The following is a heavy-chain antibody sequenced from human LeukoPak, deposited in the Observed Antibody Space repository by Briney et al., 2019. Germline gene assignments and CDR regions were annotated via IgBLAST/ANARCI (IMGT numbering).Heavy chain of an antibody. CDR2: IYYSGST. CDR1: GGSISSSSYY. J-gene: IGHJ4*02. V-gene: IGHV4-39*07. Sequence: SETLSLTCTVSGGSISSSSYYWGWIRQPPGKGLEWIGSIYYSGSTYYNPSLKSRVTISVDTSKNQFSLKPSSVTAADTAVYYCARVALLGYSYGKFDYWGQGTLVTVSS. CDR3: ARVALLGYSYGKFDY. D-gene: IGHD5-18*01.